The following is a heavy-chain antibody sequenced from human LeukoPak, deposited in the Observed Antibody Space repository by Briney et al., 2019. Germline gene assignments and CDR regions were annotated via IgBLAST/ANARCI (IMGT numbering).Heavy chain of an antibody. CDR3: AKASSDSSGYRMDV. Sequence: PGGSLRLSCAASGFIFSSYGMHWVRQAPGKGLEWVAVIWYDGSNEYYADSVKGRFTISRDNSKNTLYLQMNSLRAEDTAVYYCAKASSDSSGYRMDVWGQGTTVTVSS. CDR2: IWYDGSNE. V-gene: IGHV3-30*02. D-gene: IGHD3-22*01. J-gene: IGHJ6*02. CDR1: GFIFSSYG.